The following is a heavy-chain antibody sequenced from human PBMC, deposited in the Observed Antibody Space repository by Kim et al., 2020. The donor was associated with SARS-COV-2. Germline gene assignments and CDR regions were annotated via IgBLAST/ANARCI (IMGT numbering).Heavy chain of an antibody. Sequence: GESLKISCKGSGYSFTSYWIGWVRQMPGKGLEWMGIIFPRDSDTRYSPSFQGQVTISADKSITTAYLQWSSLKASDTAMYYCARRSYYHDSSGYCAVDIWGQGTMVTVSS. V-gene: IGHV5-51*01. CDR2: IFPRDSDT. CDR3: ARRSYYHDSSGYCAVDI. J-gene: IGHJ3*02. CDR1: GYSFTSYW. D-gene: IGHD3-22*01.